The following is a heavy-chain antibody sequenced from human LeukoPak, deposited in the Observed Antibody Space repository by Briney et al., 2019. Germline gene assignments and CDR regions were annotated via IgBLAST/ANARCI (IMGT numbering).Heavy chain of an antibody. CDR3: ATPPSHYYDSSGPNGG. CDR1: GYTLTELS. V-gene: IGHV1-24*01. D-gene: IGHD3-22*01. CDR2: FDPEDGET. Sequence: ASVKVSCKVSGYTLTELSMHWVRQAPGKGLEWMGGFDPEDGETIYAQKFQGRVTMTEDTSTDTAYMELSSLRSEDTAVYYCATPPSHYYDSSGPNGGWGQGTLVTVSS. J-gene: IGHJ4*02.